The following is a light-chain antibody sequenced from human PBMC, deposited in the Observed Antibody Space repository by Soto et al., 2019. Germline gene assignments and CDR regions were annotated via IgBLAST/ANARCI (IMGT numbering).Light chain of an antibody. V-gene: IGLV2-14*01. Sequence: QSALTQPASVSGSFGQSITISCTGTGSDVGGYNYVSWYQQHPGKAPKVMIYEVSIRPSGVSTRFSGSKSGNTASLSISGLQAEDEAEYYCQSYDSSLSGPVVFGGGTKLTVL. CDR2: EVS. CDR3: QSYDSSLSGPVV. CDR1: GSDVGGYNY. J-gene: IGLJ2*01.